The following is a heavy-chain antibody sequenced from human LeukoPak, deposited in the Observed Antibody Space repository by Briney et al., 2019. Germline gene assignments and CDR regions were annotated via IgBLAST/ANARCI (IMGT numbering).Heavy chain of an antibody. CDR1: GGSFSGYY. D-gene: IGHD3-3*01. CDR2: INHSGST. V-gene: IGHV4-34*01. Sequence: SETLSLTCAVYGGSFSGYYWSWIRQPAGKGLEWIGEINHSGSTNYNPSLKSRVTISVDTSKNQFSLKLSSVTAADTAVYYCARGPRRVLRFLEWSTETYYYYGMDVWGQGTTVTVSS. CDR3: ARGPRRVLRFLEWSTETYYYYGMDV. J-gene: IGHJ6*02.